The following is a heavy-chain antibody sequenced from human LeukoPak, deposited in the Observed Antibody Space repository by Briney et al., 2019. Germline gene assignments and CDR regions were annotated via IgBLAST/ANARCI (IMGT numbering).Heavy chain of an antibody. CDR3: ASDTGDDSSNYYYGMDV. CDR2: IYSGGST. J-gene: IGHJ6*02. CDR1: GFTVSSNY. D-gene: IGHD3-22*01. Sequence: GGSLRLSCAASGFTVSSNYMSWVRQAPGKGLEWVSVIYSGGSTYYADSVKGRFTISRDNSKNTLYLQMNSLRAEDTAVYYCASDTGDDSSNYYYGMDVWSQGTTVTVSS. V-gene: IGHV3-53*01.